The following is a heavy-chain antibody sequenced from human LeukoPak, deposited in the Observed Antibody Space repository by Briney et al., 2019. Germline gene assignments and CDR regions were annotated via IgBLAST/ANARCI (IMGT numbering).Heavy chain of an antibody. J-gene: IGHJ6*02. V-gene: IGHV1-24*01. D-gene: IGHD2-8*02. CDR2: FDPEDGET. CDR1: GYTLTELS. CDR3: ATDRDGRAHGTGNYYYYGMDV. Sequence: ASVKVSCKVSGYTLTELSMHWVRQAPGKGLEWMGGFDPEDGETIYAQKFQGRVTMTEDTSTDTAYMELSSLRSEDTAVYYCATDRDGRAHGTGNYYYYGMDVWGQGTTVTVSS.